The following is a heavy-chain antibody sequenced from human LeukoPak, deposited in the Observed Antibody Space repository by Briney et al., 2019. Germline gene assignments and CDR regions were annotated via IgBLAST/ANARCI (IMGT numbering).Heavy chain of an antibody. J-gene: IGHJ4*02. CDR2: INHSGST. D-gene: IGHD4-23*01. Sequence: SETLSLTCAVYGGSFSGYYWSWIRQLPGKGLEWIGEINHSGSTNYNPSLKSRVTISVDTSKNQFSLKLSSVTAADTAVYYCASRWGYYFDYWGQGTLVTVSS. V-gene: IGHV4-34*01. CDR3: ASRWGYYFDY. CDR1: GGSFSGYY.